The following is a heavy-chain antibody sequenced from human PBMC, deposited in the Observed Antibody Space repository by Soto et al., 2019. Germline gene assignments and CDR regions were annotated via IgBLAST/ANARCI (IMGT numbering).Heavy chain of an antibody. CDR1: GYTFRNYG. CDR2: ITIYYGDT. J-gene: IGHJ4*02. CDR3: ARGDGDTLDY. V-gene: IGHV1-18*01. Sequence: QVQLVQSGAEVKKPGASVTVSCKASGYTFRNYGITWVRQAPGQGLEWMAWITIYYGDTKTAQKYQGRVTVTADTSTSTAYMALRSLRSDDTAVYYSARGDGDTLDYWGQGTLVSVSS. D-gene: IGHD2-21*02.